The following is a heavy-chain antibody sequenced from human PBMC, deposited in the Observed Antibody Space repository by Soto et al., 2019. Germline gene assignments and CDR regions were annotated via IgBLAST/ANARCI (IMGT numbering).Heavy chain of an antibody. CDR1: GFTFSSYA. D-gene: IGHD3-3*01. J-gene: IGHJ5*02. CDR2: ISGSGGST. Sequence: XASLRLSCAASGFTFSSYAMSWVRQAPGKGLEWVSAISGSGGSTYYADSVKGRFTISRDNSKNTLYLQMNSLRAEDTAVYYCAKMADFWSGPSPIRWFDPWGQGTLVTVSS. CDR3: AKMADFWSGPSPIRWFDP. V-gene: IGHV3-23*01.